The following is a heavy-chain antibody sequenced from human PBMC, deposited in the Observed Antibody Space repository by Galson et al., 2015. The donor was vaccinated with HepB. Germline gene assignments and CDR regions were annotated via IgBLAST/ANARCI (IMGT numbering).Heavy chain of an antibody. CDR1: GFTFRNSA. CDR2: VHYTGDTT. Sequence: SLRLSCAASGFTFRNSAMTWVRQAAGKGLEWVSSVHYTGDTTYYSDSVKGRFTIFRDQSKNTVYLQMNSLRVEDTAVYYCAKTYGDYHIGQWDYWGQGTLVSVSS. D-gene: IGHD4-17*01. J-gene: IGHJ4*02. V-gene: IGHV3-23*01. CDR3: AKTYGDYHIGQWDY.